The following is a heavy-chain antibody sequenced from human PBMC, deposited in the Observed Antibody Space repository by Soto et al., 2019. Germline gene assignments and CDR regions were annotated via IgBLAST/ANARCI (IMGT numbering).Heavy chain of an antibody. Sequence: QVTLKESGPVLVKPTETLTLTCTVSGFSLSNPKMAVSWIRQPPGKALEWLAHIFWNDEKSCATSLRGRLAIYEDTSKSQVLLTMTNMDTVDTATYYCARTVFDTAWGWWFDPWGQGTLVTVSS. J-gene: IGHJ5*02. V-gene: IGHV2-26*01. CDR3: ARTVFDTAWGWWFDP. D-gene: IGHD3-16*01. CDR2: IFWNDEK. CDR1: GFSLSNPKMA.